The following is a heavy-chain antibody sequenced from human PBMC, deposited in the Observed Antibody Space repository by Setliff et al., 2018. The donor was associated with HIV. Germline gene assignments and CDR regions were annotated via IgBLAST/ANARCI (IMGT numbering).Heavy chain of an antibody. J-gene: IGHJ5*02. Sequence: PSETLSLTCAVYGGSFSGHYWSWIRQPPGKGLEWIGEINHSGSTNFNPSLRSRVTMSLDTSKNQFSLTLSSVTAADTAVYYCVRNWGPNWFDPWGQGTLVTVSS. V-gene: IGHV4-34*01. D-gene: IGHD7-27*01. CDR2: INHSGST. CDR1: GGSFSGHY. CDR3: VRNWGPNWFDP.